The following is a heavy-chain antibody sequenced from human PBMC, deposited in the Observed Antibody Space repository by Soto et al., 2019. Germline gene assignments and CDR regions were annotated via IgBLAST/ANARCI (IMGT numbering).Heavy chain of an antibody. CDR3: ARTSGFYFYDY. V-gene: IGHV1-18*01. Sequence: GASVKVSCKASGYIFTSYGISWVRQAPGQGLEWMGWIAAYNGDTKYAQKVHGRITMTIDTSASTAYMELSSLRSEDTAVYYCARTSGFYFYDYWGQGTLVTVSS. CDR1: GYIFTSYG. D-gene: IGHD3-3*01. CDR2: IAAYNGDT. J-gene: IGHJ4*02.